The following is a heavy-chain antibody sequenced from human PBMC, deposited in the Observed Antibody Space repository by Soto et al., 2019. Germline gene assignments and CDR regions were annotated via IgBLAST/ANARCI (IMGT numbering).Heavy chain of an antibody. J-gene: IGHJ5*02. CDR1: GFTFSSYG. Sequence: QVQLVESXXGXXXXXXXLRLSCAASGFTFSSYGMHWVRQAPGKGLEWVAVISYHGNDKYYADSVKGRFTISRDNFKSTLYLQMSSLRAEDTAIYFCAKDLLHNTVTTCGSWGQGTLVTVSS. V-gene: IGHV3-30*18. CDR2: ISYHGNDK. CDR3: AKDLLHNTVTTCGS. D-gene: IGHD4-17*01.